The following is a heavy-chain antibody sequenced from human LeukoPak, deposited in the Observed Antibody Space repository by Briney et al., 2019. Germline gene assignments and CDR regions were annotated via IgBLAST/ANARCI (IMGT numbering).Heavy chain of an antibody. Sequence: ETLSLTCTVSGGSISSYYWSWIWQPAGKGLEWIGRIYTSGSTNYNPSLKSRVTMSVDTSKNQFSLKLSSVTAADMAVYYCARGTYYYYYMDVWGKGTTVTVSS. J-gene: IGHJ6*03. CDR2: IYTSGST. V-gene: IGHV4-4*07. CDR1: GGSISSYY. CDR3: ARGTYYYYYMDV.